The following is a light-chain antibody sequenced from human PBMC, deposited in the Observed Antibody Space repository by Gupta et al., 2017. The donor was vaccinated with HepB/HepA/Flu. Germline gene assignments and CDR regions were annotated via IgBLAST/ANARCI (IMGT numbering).Light chain of an antibody. CDR3: QQYSNYIT. CDR2: KAS. Sequence: DIQMTQSPSTLSASIEDRVTITCRTSQTITTYLAWYQQKPGKAPKLLIYKASSLESGVPSRFSGSGSGTEFTLTISSLQPDDVATYYCQQYSNYITFGGGTKVEI. CDR1: QTITTY. J-gene: IGKJ4*01. V-gene: IGKV1-5*03.